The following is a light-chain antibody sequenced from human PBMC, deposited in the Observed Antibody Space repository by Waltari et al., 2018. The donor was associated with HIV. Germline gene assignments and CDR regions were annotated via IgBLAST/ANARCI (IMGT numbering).Light chain of an antibody. CDR1: ENINNY. CDR2: DSS. J-gene: IGKJ4*01. CDR3: QQRRNWPLT. V-gene: IGKV3-11*01. Sequence: EIVLTQSPATLSLSPGERASLSCTASENINNYLAWYQQKPGQAPRLVIYDSSNRAPGVPDRFSGGGSETHFALISSSLEPEDFAVYYCQQRRNWPLTFGGGTKVEIK.